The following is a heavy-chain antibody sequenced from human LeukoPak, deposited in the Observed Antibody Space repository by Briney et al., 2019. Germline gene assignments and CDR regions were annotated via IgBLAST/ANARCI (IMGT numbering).Heavy chain of an antibody. CDR3: ARSSYSKSPQYYGVDV. CDR2: INPSGGST. Sequence: ASVKVSCKASGYTFTSYYMHWVRQAPGQGLEWMGIINPSGGSTSYAQKFQGRVTMTRDTSTSTVYMELSSLRSEDTAVYYCARSSYSKSPQYYGVDVWGQGTTVTVSS. V-gene: IGHV1-46*01. CDR1: GYTFTSYY. D-gene: IGHD4-11*01. J-gene: IGHJ6*02.